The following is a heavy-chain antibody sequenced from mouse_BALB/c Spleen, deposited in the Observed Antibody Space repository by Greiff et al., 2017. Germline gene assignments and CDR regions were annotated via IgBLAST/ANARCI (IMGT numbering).Heavy chain of an antibody. J-gene: IGHJ2*01. D-gene: IGHD4-1*01. CDR2: ISSGGSYT. CDR1: GFTFSSYG. CDR3: ARQGASSWDYFDY. V-gene: IGHV5-6*01. Sequence: EVMLVESGGDLVKPGGSLKLSCAASGFTFSSYGMSWVRQTPDKRLEWVATISSGGSYTYYPDSVKGRFTISRDNAKNTLYLQMSSLKSEDTAMYYCARQGASSWDYFDYWGQGTTLTVSS.